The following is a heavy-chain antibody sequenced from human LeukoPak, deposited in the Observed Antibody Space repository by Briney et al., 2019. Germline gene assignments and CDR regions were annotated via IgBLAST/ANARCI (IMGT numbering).Heavy chain of an antibody. CDR3: ASGLDGYRTGFDY. CDR2: IYTSGST. CDR1: GGPISSGSYY. D-gene: IGHD5-24*01. J-gene: IGHJ4*02. Sequence: SQTLSLTCTVSGGPISSGSYYWGWIRQPAGKGLEWIGRIYTSGSTNYNPSLKSRVTISVDTSKNQFSLKLSSVTAADTAVYYCASGLDGYRTGFDYWGQGTLVTVSS. V-gene: IGHV4-61*02.